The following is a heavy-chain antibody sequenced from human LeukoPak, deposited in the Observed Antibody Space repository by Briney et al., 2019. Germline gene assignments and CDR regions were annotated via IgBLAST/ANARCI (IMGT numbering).Heavy chain of an antibody. Sequence: PSETLSLTCSVSADSISNYYWCWIRQPPGRGLEWIGYTRYGGTTSQNPSLKSRVTMSVDTSKNRLSLRLTSVTAADTAVYYCARGSGIHAWNLQHWGQGILVTVSS. J-gene: IGHJ1*01. CDR1: ADSISNYY. D-gene: IGHD1-1*01. CDR2: TRYGGTT. CDR3: ARGSGIHAWNLQH. V-gene: IGHV4-59*01.